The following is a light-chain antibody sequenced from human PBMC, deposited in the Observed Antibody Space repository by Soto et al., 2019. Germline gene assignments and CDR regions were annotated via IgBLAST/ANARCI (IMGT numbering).Light chain of an antibody. CDR2: GAF. Sequence: EIVLTQSPATLSLSPGDRATLSCRASPSVPNFLAWYQQKPGQAPRLLIYGAFNRATGIPARFSGSGSGTDFTLTISSLEPEDSAIYYCQQRNVWPPVTFGLGTRLEMK. CDR3: QQRNVWPPVT. V-gene: IGKV3-11*01. J-gene: IGKJ5*01. CDR1: PSVPNF.